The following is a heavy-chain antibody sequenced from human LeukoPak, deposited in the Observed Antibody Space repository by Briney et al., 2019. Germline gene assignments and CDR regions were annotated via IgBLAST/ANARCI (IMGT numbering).Heavy chain of an antibody. J-gene: IGHJ4*02. CDR3: ARVPPPAHQVFNPRF. CDR2: ISANNGEI. V-gene: IGHV1-18*04. D-gene: IGHD1-14*01. Sequence: ASVKVSCKASGYTFTNYGISWVRQAPGQGLEWMSWISANNGEIRYAQNFQGRVTMTTDTSTNTAYMELRSLRSDDTAVYYCARVPPPAHQVFNPRFWGQGTQVTVSS. CDR1: GYTFTNYG.